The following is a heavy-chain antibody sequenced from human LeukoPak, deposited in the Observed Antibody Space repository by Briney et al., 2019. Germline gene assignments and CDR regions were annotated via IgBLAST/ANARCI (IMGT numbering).Heavy chain of an antibody. J-gene: IGHJ3*02. CDR3: ARPRTYYYGTGSPDAFDI. D-gene: IGHD3-10*01. CDR2: IYPGDSDS. V-gene: IGHV5-51*01. CDR1: GSIFTSYW. Sequence: GASLQISCQGSGSIFTSYWIGWVRPLPGKGLEWMGIIYPGDSDSRYSPSCQGQVTLSAPKSICTPYLHSITLKASAAPMYYCARPRTYYYGTGSPDAFDIWGQGTMVTVSS.